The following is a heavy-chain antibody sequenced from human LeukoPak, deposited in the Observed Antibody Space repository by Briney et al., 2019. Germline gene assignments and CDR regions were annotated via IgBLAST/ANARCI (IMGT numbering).Heavy chain of an antibody. D-gene: IGHD1-26*01. J-gene: IGHJ4*02. CDR1: GGSIGSHC. CDR2: VYDIGST. V-gene: IGHV4-59*08. CDR3: AKSGGYGLIDY. Sequence: SETLSLTCTVSGGSIGSHCWTWIRQTPGKGLEWIGYVYDIGSTKYNPSLKSRVTISVDTSKNQFSLRLNSVTAADTAMYFCAKSGGYGLIDYWGQGTRVIVSS.